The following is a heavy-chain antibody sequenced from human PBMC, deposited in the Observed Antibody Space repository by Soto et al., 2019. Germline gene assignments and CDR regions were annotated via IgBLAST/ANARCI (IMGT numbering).Heavy chain of an antibody. CDR1: GGSFSGYY. CDR2: INHSGST. D-gene: IGHD5-12*01. CDR3: ARGRGGYNHNWFDP. Sequence: SETLSLTCAVYGGSFSGYYWSWIRQPPGKGLEWIGEINHSGSTNYNPSLRSRVTISVDTSKNQFSLKLSSVTAADTAVYYCARGRGGYNHNWFDPWGQGTLVTV. V-gene: IGHV4-34*01. J-gene: IGHJ5*02.